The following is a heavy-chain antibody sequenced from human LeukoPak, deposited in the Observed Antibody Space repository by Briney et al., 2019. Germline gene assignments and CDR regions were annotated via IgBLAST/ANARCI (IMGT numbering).Heavy chain of an antibody. CDR3: ARVGFGYGSGRSQDY. J-gene: IGHJ4*02. Sequence: SETLSLTCTVSGGSISSYYWSWIRQPPGKGLEWIGYIYYSGSTNYNPSLKSRVTISVDTSKNQFSLKLSSVTAADTAVYYCARVGFGYGSGRSQDYWGQGTLVTVSS. D-gene: IGHD3-10*01. CDR2: IYYSGST. V-gene: IGHV4-59*12. CDR1: GGSISSYY.